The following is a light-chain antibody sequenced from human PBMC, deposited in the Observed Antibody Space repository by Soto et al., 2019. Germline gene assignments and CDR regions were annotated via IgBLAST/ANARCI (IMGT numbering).Light chain of an antibody. J-gene: IGLJ1*01. V-gene: IGLV2-14*01. CDR1: TSDVGGYKS. CDR2: EVN. Sequence: QSALTQPASVSGSPGQSITISCTGTTSDVGGYKSVSWYQQHPGRAPTLMIYEVNNRPSGVSSRFSGSKSGNTASLTISGLQAEDEADYYCSSYATTSALGFFXTGTKVTVL. CDR3: SSYATTSALGF.